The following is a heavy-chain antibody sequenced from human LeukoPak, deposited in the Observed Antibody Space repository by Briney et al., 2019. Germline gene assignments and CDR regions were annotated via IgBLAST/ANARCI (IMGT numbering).Heavy chain of an antibody. J-gene: IGHJ4*02. Sequence: GGSLRLSCAASGFTFDDYAMHWVRQAPGKGLEGVSGISWNGDSIDYADSVKGRFTISRDNAKNSLYLQMHSLRADDTALYYCGKDLSTVTMSGPFDYWGQGTLVTVSS. V-gene: IGHV3-9*01. CDR1: GFTFDDYA. D-gene: IGHD4-11*01. CDR2: ISWNGDSI. CDR3: GKDLSTVTMSGPFDY.